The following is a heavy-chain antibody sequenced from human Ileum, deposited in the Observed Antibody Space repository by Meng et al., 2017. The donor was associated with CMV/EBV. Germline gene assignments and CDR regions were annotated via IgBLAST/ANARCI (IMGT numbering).Heavy chain of an antibody. CDR1: GYFSGYY. V-gene: IGHV4-34*01. J-gene: IGHJ5*02. CDR2: INHSGST. Sequence: GYFSGYYWSWIRQPPGKGLEWIGEINHSGSTNYNPSLKSRVTISVDTSKNQFSLKLSSVTAADTAVYYCARGGAAAGRGWYNWFDPWGQGTLVTVSS. CDR3: ARGGAAAGRGWYNWFDP. D-gene: IGHD6-13*01.